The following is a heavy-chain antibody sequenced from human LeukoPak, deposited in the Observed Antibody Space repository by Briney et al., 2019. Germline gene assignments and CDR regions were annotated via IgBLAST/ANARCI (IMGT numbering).Heavy chain of an antibody. J-gene: IGHJ6*02. CDR1: GGSISSSSYY. D-gene: IGHD6-13*01. V-gene: IGHV4-39*01. CDR2: IYYSRST. Sequence: PSETLSLTCTVSGGSISSSSYYWGWIRQPPGKGLEWIGSIYYSRSTYYNPSLKSRVTISVDTSKNQFSLKLSSVTAADTAVYYCARLPSSSWYLTFDYYYYGMDVWGQGTTVTVSS. CDR3: ARLPSSSWYLTFDYYYYGMDV.